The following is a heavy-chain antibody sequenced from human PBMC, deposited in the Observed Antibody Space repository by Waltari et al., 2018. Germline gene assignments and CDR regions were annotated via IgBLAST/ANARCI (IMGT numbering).Heavy chain of an antibody. D-gene: IGHD3-16*01. V-gene: IGHV3-73*02. CDR3: AKQKTGGANDY. CDR2: IRSRFNNYAT. CDR1: GFNFNAST. Sequence: EVQLVESGGTLVQQGGSLKLSCATSGFNFNASTLHWVRQASGKGREWIGLIRSRFNNYATRYAASVKGRFTLSRDDSKNTVYLDMHSLKNADTALYYCAKQKTGGANDYWGQGTVVTVSA. J-gene: IGHJ4*02.